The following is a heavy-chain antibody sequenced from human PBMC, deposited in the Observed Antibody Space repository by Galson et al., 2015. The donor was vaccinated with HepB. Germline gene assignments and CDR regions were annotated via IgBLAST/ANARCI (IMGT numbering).Heavy chain of an antibody. V-gene: IGHV1-58*01. Sequence: SVKVSCKASGFTFTSSAVQWVRQARGQRLEWIGWIVVGSGNTNYAQKFQERVTITRDMSTSTAYMELSSLKASDTAMYYCAATYCGGDCYIVFDYWGQGTLVTVSS. CDR2: IVVGSGNT. CDR1: GFTFTSSA. J-gene: IGHJ4*02. D-gene: IGHD2-21*02. CDR3: AATYCGGDCYIVFDY.